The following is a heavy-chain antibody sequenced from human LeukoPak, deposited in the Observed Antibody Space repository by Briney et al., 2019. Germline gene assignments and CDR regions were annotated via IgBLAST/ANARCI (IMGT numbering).Heavy chain of an antibody. CDR2: ISSSLNM. J-gene: IGHJ3*02. D-gene: IGHD2-15*01. V-gene: IGHV3-21*01. CDR1: GFTFGGYT. Sequence: AGGSLRLSCVASGFTFGGYTINWVRPAPGKGLEWVSSISSSLNMYFAESVKGRFTISRDSARNSVSLQLNSLRVEDTAVYYCARDAGIVAFDIWGQGTVVTVSS. CDR3: ARDAGIVAFDI.